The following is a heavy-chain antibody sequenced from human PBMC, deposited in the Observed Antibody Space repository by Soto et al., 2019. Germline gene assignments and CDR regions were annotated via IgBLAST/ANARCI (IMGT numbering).Heavy chain of an antibody. CDR1: GFSFSDYA. CDR3: AKRSPYSSGWYSPIFDY. J-gene: IGHJ4*02. V-gene: IGHV3-23*01. CDR2: ISESGGST. Sequence: GGSLRLSCAASGFSFSDYAMSWVRQAPGKGLEWVSVISESGGSTHYADSVRGRFTVSRDNSKNSLSLRMNSLRDEDTAAYFCAKRSPYSSGWYSPIFDYWGQGALVTVSS. D-gene: IGHD6-13*01.